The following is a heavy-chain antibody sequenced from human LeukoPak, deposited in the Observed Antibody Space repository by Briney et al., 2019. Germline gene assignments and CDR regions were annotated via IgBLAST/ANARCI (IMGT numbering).Heavy chain of an antibody. J-gene: IGHJ3*02. Sequence: PSETLSLTCTVSGGSISSGDYYWSWIRQPPGKGLEWIGYIYYSGSTYYNPSLKSRVTISLEKSKNQFSVKLSSVTAADTAVYYCAREHIAADTRDAFDIWGQGTMVTVSS. V-gene: IGHV4-30-4*02. CDR1: GGSISSGDYY. CDR3: AREHIAADTRDAFDI. D-gene: IGHD6-13*01. CDR2: IYYSGST.